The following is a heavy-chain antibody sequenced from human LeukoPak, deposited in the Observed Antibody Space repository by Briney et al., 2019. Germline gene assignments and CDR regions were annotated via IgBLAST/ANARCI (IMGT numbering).Heavy chain of an antibody. CDR1: GFTFSNYA. J-gene: IGHJ4*02. CDR3: ARDLLGWFGELLTSPFDY. CDR2: ISSSSSYI. V-gene: IGHV3-21*01. D-gene: IGHD3-10*01. Sequence: GGSLRLSCAASGFTFSNYAMSWVRQAPGKGLEWVSSISSSSSYIYYADSVKGRFTISRDNAKNSLYLQMNSLRAENTAVYYCARDLLGWFGELLTSPFDYWGQGTLVTVSS.